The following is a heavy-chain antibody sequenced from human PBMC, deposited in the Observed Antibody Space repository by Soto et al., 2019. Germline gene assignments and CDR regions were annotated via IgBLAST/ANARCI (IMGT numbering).Heavy chain of an antibody. Sequence: QVQLVESGGGVVQPGTSLRLSCVATGFTFSNDGIHWVRQAPGRGLEWLAVIWHDGSQKYLADSVRGRFTISRDNSKNTVYLQMNSLRAEDTAVYYCEGRDDPFHVWGQGTMVTVSS. CDR3: EGRDDPFHV. V-gene: IGHV3-33*01. CDR1: GFTFSNDG. J-gene: IGHJ3*01. CDR2: IWHDGSQK.